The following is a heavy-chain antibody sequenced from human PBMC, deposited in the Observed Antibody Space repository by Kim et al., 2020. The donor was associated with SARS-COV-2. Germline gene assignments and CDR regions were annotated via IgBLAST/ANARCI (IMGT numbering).Heavy chain of an antibody. Sequence: GGSLRLSCAASGFSFSRYAMAWVRQAPGKGLEWVSAITNSGFTTYDADYAKGRFIISRDNSENVLSLQMNSLRVEDTAVYFFARGVDASGNYPLYYYGLDVWGQGTTVTVS. J-gene: IGHJ6*02. CDR2: ITNSGFTT. V-gene: IGHV3-23*01. CDR3: ARGVDASGNYPLYYYGLDV. D-gene: IGHD3-10*01. CDR1: GFSFSRYA.